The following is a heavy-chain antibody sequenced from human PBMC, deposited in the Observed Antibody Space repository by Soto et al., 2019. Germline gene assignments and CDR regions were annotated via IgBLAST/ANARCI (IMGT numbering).Heavy chain of an antibody. J-gene: IGHJ5*02. CDR2: IRQDGSEK. CDR3: AGDFRSDWFDP. Sequence: EVQLVESGGGLVQPGESLRLSCAASGFTFISYWMSWVRQAPGKGLEWVANIRQDGSEKYYVDSVKGRFTISRDNAKNSEYLQMNSLRAEDTAVYYCAGDFRSDWFDPWGQGTLVTVSS. CDR1: GFTFISYW. V-gene: IGHV3-7*04.